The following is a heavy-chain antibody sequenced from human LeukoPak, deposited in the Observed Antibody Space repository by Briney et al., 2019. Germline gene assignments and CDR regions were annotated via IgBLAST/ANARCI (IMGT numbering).Heavy chain of an antibody. Sequence: ASVKVSCKASGYTFTGYYMHWVRQAPGQGLEWMGWINPNSGGTNYAQKFQGRVTMTRDTSISTAYMELSRLRSDDTAVYYCARVPRCGSGGSCPFQTYYYYGMDVWGQETTVTVSS. V-gene: IGHV1-2*02. CDR1: GYTFTGYY. CDR3: ARVPRCGSGGSCPFQTYYYYGMDV. CDR2: INPNSGGT. D-gene: IGHD2-15*01. J-gene: IGHJ6*02.